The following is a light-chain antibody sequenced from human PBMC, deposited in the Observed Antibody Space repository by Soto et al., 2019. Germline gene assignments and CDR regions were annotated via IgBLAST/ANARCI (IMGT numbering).Light chain of an antibody. CDR3: GSWDSRLSAYV. J-gene: IGLJ1*01. CDR2: DDN. CDR1: SSNIGGNS. Sequence: QSALTLPPSVSAAPGQKVTISCSGSSSNIGGNSVSWYQQLPGTAPKLLIYDDNKRPSGIPDRFSGSKSGTSATLGITGFQTGDEADYYCGSWDSRLSAYVFGTGTKVTXL. V-gene: IGLV1-51*01.